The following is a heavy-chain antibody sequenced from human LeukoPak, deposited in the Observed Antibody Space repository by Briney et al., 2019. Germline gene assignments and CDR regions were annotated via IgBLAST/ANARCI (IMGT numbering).Heavy chain of an antibody. CDR1: GDSVSSNSAA. CDR3: AKEHWNYGGSYYCIDV. J-gene: IGHJ6*02. V-gene: IGHV6-1*01. CDR2: TYYRSKWYN. D-gene: IGHD1-7*01. Sequence: SQTLSLTCAISGDSVSSNSAAWNWIRQSPSRGLEWLGRTYYRSKWYNDYAVSVKSRITINPDTSKNQFSLQLNSVTPEDTAVYYCAKEHWNYGGSYYCIDVWGQGTTVTVSS.